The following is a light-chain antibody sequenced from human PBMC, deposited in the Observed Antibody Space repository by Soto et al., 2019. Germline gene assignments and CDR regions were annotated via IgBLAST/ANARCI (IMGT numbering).Light chain of an antibody. CDR2: DAS. Sequence: IQLTQSPSSLSASVGDRVTITCRASQGISSYLGWYQQKTGKAPNLLIYDASTLHSGVPSRFSGGGSGTDFTLTISSLQTEDFATYYCQQVNVYPSTFGGGTKVDIK. CDR3: QQVNVYPST. V-gene: IGKV1-9*01. J-gene: IGKJ4*01. CDR1: QGISSY.